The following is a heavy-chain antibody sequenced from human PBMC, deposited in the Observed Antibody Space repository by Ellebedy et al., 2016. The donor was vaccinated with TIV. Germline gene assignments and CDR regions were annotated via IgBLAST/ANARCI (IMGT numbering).Heavy chain of an antibody. J-gene: IGHJ2*01. V-gene: IGHV1-2*02. D-gene: IGHD5-12*01. CDR3: ARDPMSGYDL. Sequence: ASVKVSCKASGYTFTGYYMHWVRQAPGQGLEWMGWINPNSGDTNFAQNFQGRVTMTRDTSISTAYMELSRLRSDDTAMYYCARDPMSGYDLWGRGTLVTVSS. CDR1: GYTFTGYY. CDR2: INPNSGDT.